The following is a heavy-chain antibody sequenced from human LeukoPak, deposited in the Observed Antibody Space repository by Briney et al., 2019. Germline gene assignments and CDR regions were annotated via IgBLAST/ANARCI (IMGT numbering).Heavy chain of an antibody. CDR2: ISYDGSNK. V-gene: IGHV3-30-3*01. J-gene: IGHJ4*02. Sequence: GGSLRLSCAASGFTFSSYAMHWVRQAPGKGLEWVAVISYDGSNKYYADSVKGRFTISRDNSKNTLYLQMNSLRAEDTAVYYCARDPRVDTAMEYLFDYWGQGTLVTVSS. CDR1: GFTFSSYA. CDR3: ARDPRVDTAMEYLFDY. D-gene: IGHD5-18*01.